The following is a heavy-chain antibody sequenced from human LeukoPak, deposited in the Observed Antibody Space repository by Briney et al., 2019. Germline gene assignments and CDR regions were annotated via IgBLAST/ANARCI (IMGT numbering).Heavy chain of an antibody. CDR1: GGSISRYF. D-gene: IGHD6-19*01. V-gene: IGHV4-59*08. CDR2: ISSSGST. CDR3: ARLIAVAGTFYYFDY. J-gene: IGHJ4*02. Sequence: SETLSLTCTVSGGSISRYFLTWIRLPPTKGLEWIGYISSSGSTSYNPSLTSRVTISIDTSKNHFSLKLNSVTAADTAVYYCARLIAVAGTFYYFDYWGQGTLVTVSS.